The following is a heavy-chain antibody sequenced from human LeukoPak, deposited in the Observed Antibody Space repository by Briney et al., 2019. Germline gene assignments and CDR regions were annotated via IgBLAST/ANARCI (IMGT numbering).Heavy chain of an antibody. Sequence: GGSLRLSCAASGFTFSSYGMHWVRQAPGKGLEWVAAIWYDGSIQYYADSVKGRFTISRDNSKNTLYLQMDSLRAEDTAVYYCARIYCGGDCLDAAPLSDAFDIWGQGTMVTVSS. CDR3: ARIYCGGDCLDAAPLSDAFDI. V-gene: IGHV3-33*01. CDR2: IWYDGSIQ. D-gene: IGHD2-21*02. CDR1: GFTFSSYG. J-gene: IGHJ3*02.